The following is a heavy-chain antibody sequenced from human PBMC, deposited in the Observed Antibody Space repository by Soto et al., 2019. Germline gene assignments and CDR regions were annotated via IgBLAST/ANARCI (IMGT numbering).Heavy chain of an antibody. CDR1: GFSFSSYW. Sequence: EVQLVESGGGLVQPGGSLRLSCAASGFSFSSYWMSWVRQAPGRGLEWVAYINQDGSDKYYVDSMKGRFTISRDNAKNSLYLKMNSLRAEDTAVYYCARGYCSGGSCYGAGFDYWGPGTLVTVSS. V-gene: IGHV3-7*01. CDR2: INQDGSDK. D-gene: IGHD2-15*01. J-gene: IGHJ4*02. CDR3: ARGYCSGGSCYGAGFDY.